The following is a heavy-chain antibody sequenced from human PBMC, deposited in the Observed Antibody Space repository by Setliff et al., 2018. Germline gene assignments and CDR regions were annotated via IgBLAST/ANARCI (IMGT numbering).Heavy chain of an antibody. V-gene: IGHV4-34*01. CDR1: GGSFSTYY. D-gene: IGHD3-22*01. J-gene: IGHJ2*01. Sequence: SETLSLTCAVYGGSFSTYYWNWIRQPPGKGLEWIGEINHSGSTNYNPSLKSRVTISVDTSKNQFSLKLSSVTAADTAVYYCARDVYLYDSSGYYYEMAQWYFDLWGRGTLVTVSS. CDR2: INHSGST. CDR3: ARDVYLYDSSGYYYEMAQWYFDL.